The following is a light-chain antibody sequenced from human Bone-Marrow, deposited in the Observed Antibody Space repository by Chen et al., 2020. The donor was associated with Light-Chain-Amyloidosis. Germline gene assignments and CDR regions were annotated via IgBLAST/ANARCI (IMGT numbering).Light chain of an antibody. J-gene: IGLJ2*01. V-gene: IGLV3-25*03. Sequence: SYELTQPPSVSVSPGQTARITCSGDDLPTKYAYCYQQKPGQAPVLVIHRDTERPSGISERFSGSSSGTTATLTISGVQAYDEADFHCQAADSSGTYEVVFGGGTKLTVL. CDR2: RDT. CDR3: QAADSSGTYEVV. CDR1: DLPTKY.